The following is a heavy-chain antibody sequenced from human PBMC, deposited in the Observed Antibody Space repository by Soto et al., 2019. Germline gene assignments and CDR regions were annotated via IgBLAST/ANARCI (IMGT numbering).Heavy chain of an antibody. J-gene: IGHJ4*02. D-gene: IGHD4-17*01. CDR3: ARVPYGGNRVDFDY. CDR2: IYHSGST. Sequence: PSETLSLTCTVSGGSISSYYWSWIRQPPGKGLEWIGYIYHSGSTYYNPSLKSRVTISVDRSKNQFSLKLSSVTAADTAVYYCARVPYGGNRVDFDYWGQGTLVTVSS. CDR1: GGSISSYY. V-gene: IGHV4-59*12.